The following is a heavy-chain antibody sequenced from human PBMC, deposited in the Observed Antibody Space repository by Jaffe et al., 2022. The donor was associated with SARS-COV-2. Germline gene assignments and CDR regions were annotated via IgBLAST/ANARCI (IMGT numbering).Heavy chain of an antibody. CDR2: ISSSSSTI. D-gene: IGHD3-3*01. CDR1: GFTFSSYS. Sequence: EVQLVESGGGLVQPGGSLRLSCAASGFTFSSYSMNWVRQAPGKGLEWVSYISSSSSTIYYADSVKGRFTISRDNAKNSLYLQMNSLRDEDTAVYYCARELNFWSGYYTWFDYWGQGTLVTVSS. V-gene: IGHV3-48*02. CDR3: ARELNFWSGYYTWFDY. J-gene: IGHJ4*02.